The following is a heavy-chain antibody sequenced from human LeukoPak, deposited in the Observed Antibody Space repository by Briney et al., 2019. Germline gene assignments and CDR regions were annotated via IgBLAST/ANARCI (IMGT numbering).Heavy chain of an antibody. J-gene: IGHJ6*03. Sequence: GGSLRLSCAAFGFTFSSYSMNWVRQAPGKGLEWVSSISSSSSYIYYADSVKGRFTISRDNTKNSLYLQMNSLRAEDTAVYYCATDDVTTVVNYYYYYMDVWGKGTTVTVSS. CDR1: GFTFSSYS. CDR3: ATDDVTTVVNYYYYYMDV. V-gene: IGHV3-21*01. D-gene: IGHD4-23*01. CDR2: ISSSSSYI.